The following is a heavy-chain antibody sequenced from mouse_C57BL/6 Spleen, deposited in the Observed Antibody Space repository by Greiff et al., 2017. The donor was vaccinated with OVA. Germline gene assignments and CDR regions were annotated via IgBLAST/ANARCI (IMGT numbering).Heavy chain of an antibody. D-gene: IGHD2-4*01. CDR3: ARDREDYDDWYFDV. Sequence: EVHLVESGGGLVKPGGSLKLSCAASGFTFSSYAMSWVRQTPEKRLEWVATISDGGSYTYYPDNVKGRFTISRDNAKNNLYLQMSHLKSEDTAMYYCARDREDYDDWYFDVWGTGTTVTVSS. J-gene: IGHJ1*03. V-gene: IGHV5-4*01. CDR2: ISDGGSYT. CDR1: GFTFSSYA.